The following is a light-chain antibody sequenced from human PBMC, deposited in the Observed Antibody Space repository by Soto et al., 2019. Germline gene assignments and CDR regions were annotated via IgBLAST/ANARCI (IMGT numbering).Light chain of an antibody. CDR3: QQYGSSPLT. J-gene: IGKJ4*01. V-gene: IGKV3-20*01. CDR1: QSIRSSY. CDR2: GAS. Sequence: EIVLTQSPGTVCLSPGERATLSCRASQSIRSSYLAWYQQRPGQAPRLLIHGASSRATGIPNRFRGSESGTDFTLTINWLEPEDVGVYYCQQYGSSPLTFGGGTKVEIK.